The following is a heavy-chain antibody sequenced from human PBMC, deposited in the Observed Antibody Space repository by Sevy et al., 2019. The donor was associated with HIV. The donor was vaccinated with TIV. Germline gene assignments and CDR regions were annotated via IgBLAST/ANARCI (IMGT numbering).Heavy chain of an antibody. Sequence: SETLSLTCTVSGGSISSGSYYWSWIRQPAGKGLEWIGRIYTSGSTNYNPSLKSRVTISVDTSKNQFSLKRSSVTAADTAMYYCARESGDCSSTSCYEGVFDYWGQGTLVTVSS. V-gene: IGHV4-61*02. J-gene: IGHJ4*02. CDR3: ARESGDCSSTSCYEGVFDY. D-gene: IGHD2-2*01. CDR2: IYTSGST. CDR1: GGSISSGSYY.